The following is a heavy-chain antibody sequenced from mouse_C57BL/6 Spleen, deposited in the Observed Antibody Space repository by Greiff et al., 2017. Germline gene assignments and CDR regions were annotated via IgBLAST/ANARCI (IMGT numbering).Heavy chain of an antibody. CDR1: GYSITSGYY. CDR2: ISYDGSN. V-gene: IGHV3-6*01. CDR3: ARLRDYDQAWFAY. J-gene: IGHJ3*01. Sequence: EVQLQESGPGLVKPSQSLSLTCSVTGYSITSGYYWNWIRQFPGNKLEWMGYISYDGSNNYNPSLKNRISITRDTSKNHVFLKLNSVTTEDTAPYYCARLRDYDQAWFAYWGQGTLVTVAA. D-gene: IGHD2-4*01.